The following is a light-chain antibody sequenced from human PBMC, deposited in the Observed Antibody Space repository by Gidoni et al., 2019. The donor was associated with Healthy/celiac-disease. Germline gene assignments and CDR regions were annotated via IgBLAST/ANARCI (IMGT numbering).Light chain of an antibody. V-gene: IGKV3-15*01. Sequence: VMTPSPATLSESPGDRVTLTCRASQSVSSNLAWYQQKPGQAPKLLIYAASSVATGIPARFSGSGSGTDFTLTISSLQSEDFAAYYCQQCYSSPPWTFGRGTKVEIK. CDR3: QQCYSSPPWT. CDR2: AAS. J-gene: IGKJ1*01. CDR1: QSVSSN.